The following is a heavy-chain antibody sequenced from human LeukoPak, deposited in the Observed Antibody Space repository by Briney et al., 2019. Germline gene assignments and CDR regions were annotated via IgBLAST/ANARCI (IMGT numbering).Heavy chain of an antibody. CDR3: ARLSGAPVRHPIYHFDY. CDR1: GYSISSGYY. D-gene: IGHD1-26*01. V-gene: IGHV4-38-2*01. Sequence: SETLSLTCVVSGYSISSGYYWCCVRQPPGRELEWIGNIYHSGSTYKNPSLKSRVTISLDTSKNQLSLQLSSVTAADTAMYYCARLSGAPVRHPIYHFDYWGQGTLVTVSS. J-gene: IGHJ4*02. CDR2: IYHSGST.